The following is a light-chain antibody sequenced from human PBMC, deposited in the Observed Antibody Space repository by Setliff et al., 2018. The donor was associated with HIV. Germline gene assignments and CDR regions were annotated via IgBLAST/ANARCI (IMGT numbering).Light chain of an antibody. J-gene: IGLJ2*01. CDR3: QSYDSTLSVV. CDR2: GNN. CDR1: SSNIGAGYD. Sequence: QSVLTQPPSVSGAPGQRVTISCTGSSSNIGAGYDVHWYQQLPGTAPKVLIYGNNNRPSGVPDRFSGSKSGTSASLAITGLQAEDEADYYCQSYDSTLSVVFGGGTKVTVL. V-gene: IGLV1-40*01.